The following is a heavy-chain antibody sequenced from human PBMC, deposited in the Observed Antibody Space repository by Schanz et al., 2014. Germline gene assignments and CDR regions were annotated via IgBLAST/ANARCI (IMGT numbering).Heavy chain of an antibody. CDR1: GGSIRTNY. Sequence: QVQLQESGPGLVKPSETLSLTCTVSGGSIRTNYWSWIRQPPGKGLEWIGYIYDGGSTYYNPSLKSRVTISVDTSKNQFSLRLSSVTAADTAVYYCARARSWPDYWGQGTLVTVSS. CDR3: ARARSWPDY. V-gene: IGHV4-59*12. CDR2: IYDGGST. J-gene: IGHJ4*02. D-gene: IGHD6-13*01.